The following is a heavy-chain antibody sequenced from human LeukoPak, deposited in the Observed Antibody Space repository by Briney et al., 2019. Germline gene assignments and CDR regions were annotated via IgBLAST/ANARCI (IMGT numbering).Heavy chain of an antibody. Sequence: ASVKVSCKASGGTFSSNAISWVRQAPGQGLEWMGGIIPIFGTANYAQKFQGRVTITADESTSTAYMELSSLRSEDTAVYYCARGTQTYYDFWSGFDYWGQGTLVTVSS. CDR3: ARGTQTYYDFWSGFDY. V-gene: IGHV1-69*01. CDR1: GGTFSSNA. CDR2: IIPIFGTA. D-gene: IGHD3-3*01. J-gene: IGHJ4*02.